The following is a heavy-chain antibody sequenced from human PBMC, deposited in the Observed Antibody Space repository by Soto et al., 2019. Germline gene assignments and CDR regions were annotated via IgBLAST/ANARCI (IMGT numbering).Heavy chain of an antibody. CDR3: ALNTICGVVTPPGYYGMDV. CDR2: IDPSDSYT. V-gene: IGHV5-10-1*01. CDR1: GYSFTSYW. D-gene: IGHD3-3*01. J-gene: IGHJ6*02. Sequence: PGASLKISCKGSGYSFTSYWISWVRQMPGKGLAWMGRIDPSDSYTNYSPSFQGHVTISADKSITTAYLQWSGLKASDTAMYYCALNTICGVVTPPGYYGMDVWGQGTTVTVSS.